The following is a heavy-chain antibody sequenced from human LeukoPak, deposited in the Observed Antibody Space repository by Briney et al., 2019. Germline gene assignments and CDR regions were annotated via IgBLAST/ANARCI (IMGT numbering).Heavy chain of an antibody. D-gene: IGHD2-2*01. Sequence: PGGSLRLSCTASGFTFSSFAMSWVRLAPGKGLEWVSTVDHSFGTTHYADSVKGRFTISRDNSKNTLYLQMNSLRAEDTAVYYCAKVSSTSPLIYILGGYFDYWGQGTLVTVSS. V-gene: IGHV3-23*01. CDR3: AKVSSTSPLIYILGGYFDY. CDR1: GFTFSSFA. J-gene: IGHJ4*02. CDR2: VDHSFGTT.